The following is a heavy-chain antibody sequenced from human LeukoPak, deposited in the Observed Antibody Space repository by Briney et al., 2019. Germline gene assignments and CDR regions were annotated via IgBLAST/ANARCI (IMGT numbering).Heavy chain of an antibody. V-gene: IGHV3-21*01. CDR1: GFTFSSYS. Sequence: AGGSLRLSCAASGFTFSSYSMNWVRQAPGKGLEWVSSISSSSSYIYYADSVKGRFTISRDNAKNSLYLQMNSLRAEDTAVHYCARDRYAYYDFWSGYYPGVGYYYYYGMDVWGQGTTVTVSS. D-gene: IGHD3-3*01. CDR3: ARDRYAYYDFWSGYYPGVGYYYYYGMDV. CDR2: ISSSSSYI. J-gene: IGHJ6*02.